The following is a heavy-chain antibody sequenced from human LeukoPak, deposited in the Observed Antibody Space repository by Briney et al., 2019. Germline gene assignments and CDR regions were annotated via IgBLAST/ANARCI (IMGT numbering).Heavy chain of an antibody. CDR3: VTQVDFPSRRTYNRANKGFHS. Sequence: GESLTISCKGSGYSFSSYWIGWVRQMPGKSLEWMGIIYPADSDTRYNPSFKGQVTISADRSISTAYLQWSSLKASDTAMYFCVTQVDFPSRRTYNRANKGFHSWGQGTLITVSS. V-gene: IGHV5-51*01. CDR1: GYSFSSYW. CDR2: IYPADSDT. J-gene: IGHJ4*02. D-gene: IGHD3-3*01.